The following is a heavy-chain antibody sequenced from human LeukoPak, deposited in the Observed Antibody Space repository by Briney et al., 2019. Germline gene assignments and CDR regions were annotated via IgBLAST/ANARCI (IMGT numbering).Heavy chain of an antibody. CDR2: ISAYNGNT. D-gene: IGHD3-10*01. CDR3: ARGGRRITMVRGVMGCDY. J-gene: IGHJ4*02. Sequence: ASVKVSCKASGYTFTSYGISWVRQAPGQGLEWMGWISAYNGNTNYAQKLQGRVTMTRDMSTSTVYMELSSLRSEDTAVYYCARGGRRITMVRGVMGCDYWGQGTLVTVSS. CDR1: GYTFTSYG. V-gene: IGHV1-18*01.